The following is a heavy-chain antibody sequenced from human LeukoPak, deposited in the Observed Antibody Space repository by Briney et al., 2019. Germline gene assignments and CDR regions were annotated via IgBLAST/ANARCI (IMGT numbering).Heavy chain of an antibody. V-gene: IGHV3-7*01. CDR2: IKQDGSEK. Sequence: GGSLRLSCAASGFTFSSYWMSWVRQAPGKGLEWVANIKQDGSEKYYVDSVKGRFTISRDNAKNSLYLQMNSLRAEDTAVYYCARGRSSWYGGLYYFDYWGQGTLVTVSS. CDR1: GFTFSSYW. CDR3: ARGRSSWYGGLYYFDY. D-gene: IGHD6-13*01. J-gene: IGHJ4*02.